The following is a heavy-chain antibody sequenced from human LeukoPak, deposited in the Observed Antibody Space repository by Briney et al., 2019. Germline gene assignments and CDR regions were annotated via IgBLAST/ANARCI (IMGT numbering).Heavy chain of an antibody. CDR3: ARDSTPYYYDSSGIDP. CDR1: GYTFTSYY. CDR2: INPSGGST. J-gene: IGHJ5*02. Sequence: GASVKVSCKASGYTFTSYYMHWVRQAPGQGLEWMGIINPSGGSTSYAQKSQGRVTMTRDTSTSTVYMELSSLRSEDTAVYYCARDSTPYYYDSSGIDPWGQGTLVTVSS. D-gene: IGHD3-22*01. V-gene: IGHV1-46*01.